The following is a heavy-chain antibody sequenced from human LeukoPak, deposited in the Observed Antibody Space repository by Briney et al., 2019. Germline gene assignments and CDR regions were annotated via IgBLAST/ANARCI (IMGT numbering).Heavy chain of an antibody. Sequence: GESLKISCKASGYTFITYWIGWVRQMPGKGLEWMGIIYPGDSDTRYSPSFQGQVTISADKSISTAYLQWSSLKASDTAMYYCAAGSYSSYFDYWGQGTLVTVSS. V-gene: IGHV5-51*01. CDR2: IYPGDSDT. CDR1: GYTFITYW. J-gene: IGHJ4*02. CDR3: AAGSYSSYFDY. D-gene: IGHD3-10*01.